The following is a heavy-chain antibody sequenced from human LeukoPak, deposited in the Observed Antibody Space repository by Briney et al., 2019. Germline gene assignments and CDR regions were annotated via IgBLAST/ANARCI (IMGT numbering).Heavy chain of an antibody. V-gene: IGHV3-7*01. J-gene: IGHJ4*02. CDR1: GFIFSSYW. D-gene: IGHD3-9*01. CDR3: ARENYDILTGYFH. Sequence: GGSLRLSCAASGFIFSSYWVTWVRQAPGKGLEWVANMYQDGSQKYYVDSVKGRFTVSRDNAKNSLYLQMNSLRAEDTAVYYCARENYDILTGYFHWGQGTLVTVSS. CDR2: MYQDGSQK.